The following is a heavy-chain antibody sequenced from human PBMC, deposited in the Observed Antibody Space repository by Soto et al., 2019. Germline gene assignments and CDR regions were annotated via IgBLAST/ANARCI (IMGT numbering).Heavy chain of an antibody. Sequence: ASVKVSCKASGYTFTGYYMHWVRQAPGQGLKWMGWINPNSGGTNYAQKFQGRVTMTRDTSISTAYMELSRLRSDDTAVYYCAINIAVAGTGRAPYYYGMDVWGQGTTVTVSS. CDR3: AINIAVAGTGRAPYYYGMDV. V-gene: IGHV1-2*02. CDR1: GYTFTGYY. J-gene: IGHJ6*02. D-gene: IGHD6-19*01. CDR2: INPNSGGT.